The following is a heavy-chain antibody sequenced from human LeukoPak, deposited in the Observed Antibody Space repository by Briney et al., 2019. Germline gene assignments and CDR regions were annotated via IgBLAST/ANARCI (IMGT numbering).Heavy chain of an antibody. CDR1: GFTVSSNY. J-gene: IGHJ2*01. CDR2: TYSGGST. D-gene: IGHD1-26*01. V-gene: IGHV3-53*01. Sequence: GRSLRLSCAASGFTVSSNYMGWVRQAAGKVLEWVSVTYSGGSTYYADSVKGRFTISRDNSKNTLYLQMNSLRAEDTAVYYCARLKVGDLLWYFDLWGRGTLVTVSS. CDR3: ARLKVGDLLWYFDL.